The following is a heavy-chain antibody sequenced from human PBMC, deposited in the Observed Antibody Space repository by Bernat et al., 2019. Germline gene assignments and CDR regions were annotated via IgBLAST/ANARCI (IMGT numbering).Heavy chain of an antibody. Sequence: QVQLQQWGAGLLKPSETLSLTCAVYGGSFSGYYWSWIRQPPGKGLEWIGEINHSGSTNYNPSLKSRVTISVDTSKNQFSLKLSSVTAADTAVYYCARDQIAVAGTNWYFDLWGRGTLVTVSS. V-gene: IGHV4-34*01. CDR3: ARDQIAVAGTNWYFDL. J-gene: IGHJ2*01. CDR2: INHSGST. D-gene: IGHD6-19*01. CDR1: GGSFSGYY.